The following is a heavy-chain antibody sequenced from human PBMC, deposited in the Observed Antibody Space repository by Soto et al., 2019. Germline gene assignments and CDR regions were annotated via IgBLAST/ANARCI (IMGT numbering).Heavy chain of an antibody. CDR2: GYYSGST. V-gene: IGHV4-59*11. CDR1: GTSMSGHF. D-gene: IGHD3-10*01. J-gene: IGHJ5*02. CDR3: ARGVYLSLVRTGWFDP. Sequence: SETLSLTCTVSGTSMSGHFWSWMRQPPGKGLEWIGHGYYSGSTLYNPSLKSRVTISLDTSKNHFSLRLNSVTSADTAVYYCARGVYLSLVRTGWFDPWGQGTLVTVSS.